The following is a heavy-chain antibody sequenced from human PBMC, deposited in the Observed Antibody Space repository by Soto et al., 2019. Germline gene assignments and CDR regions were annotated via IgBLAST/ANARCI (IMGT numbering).Heavy chain of an antibody. CDR3: ARDHSGQITIFGVAHYGMDV. CDR1: GDSVSSNSAA. V-gene: IGHV6-1*01. D-gene: IGHD3-3*01. Sequence: SQTLSLTCAISGDSVSSNSAAWNWIRQSPSRGLEWLGRTYYRSKWYNDYAVSVKSRITINPDTSKNQFSLQLNPVTPEDTAVYYCARDHSGQITIFGVAHYGMDVWGQGTTVTVSS. J-gene: IGHJ6*02. CDR2: TYYRSKWYN.